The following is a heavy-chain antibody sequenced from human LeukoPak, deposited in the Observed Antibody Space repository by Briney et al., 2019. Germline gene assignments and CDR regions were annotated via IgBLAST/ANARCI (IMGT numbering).Heavy chain of an antibody. CDR3: AREVAGTGYFDY. D-gene: IGHD6-19*01. Sequence: ASVKVSCKASGYTFTGYYMHWVRQAPGQGLEWMGIINPSGGSTSYAQKFQGRVTMTRDTSTSTVYMELSSLRSEDTAVYYCAREVAGTGYFDYWGQGTLVTVSS. CDR2: INPSGGST. CDR1: GYTFTGYY. V-gene: IGHV1-46*01. J-gene: IGHJ4*02.